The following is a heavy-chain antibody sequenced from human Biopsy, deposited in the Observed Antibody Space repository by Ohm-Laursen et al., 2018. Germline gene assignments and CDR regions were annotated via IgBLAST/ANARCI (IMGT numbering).Heavy chain of an antibody. CDR1: GFTFSSYT. CDR3: ARDYDFWSGYYDYQQSGMDV. CDR2: ISSTSDYI. Sequence: SLRLSCAASGFTFSSYTMTWVRQAPGRGPEWVSSISSTSDYIYYADSVKGRFTISRDSTKNSLYLQMNSVRAEDTAVYYCARDYDFWSGYYDYQQSGMDVWGQGTTVIVSS. J-gene: IGHJ6*02. D-gene: IGHD3-3*01. V-gene: IGHV3-21*01.